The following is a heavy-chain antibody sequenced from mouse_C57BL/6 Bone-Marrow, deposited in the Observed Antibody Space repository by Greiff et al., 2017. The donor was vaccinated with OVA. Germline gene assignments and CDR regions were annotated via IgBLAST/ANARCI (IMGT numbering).Heavy chain of an antibody. CDR2: IDPENGDT. D-gene: IGHD2-2*01. V-gene: IGHV14-4*01. J-gene: IGHJ1*03. CDR3: TRYGYYWHFDV. CDR1: GFNIKDDY. Sequence: EVQLQQSGAELVRPGASVKLSCTASGFNIKDDYMHWVKQRPEQGLEWIGWIDPENGDTEYASKFQGKATITADTSSNTAYLQLSSLTSEDTAVYYCTRYGYYWHFDVWGTGTTVTVSS.